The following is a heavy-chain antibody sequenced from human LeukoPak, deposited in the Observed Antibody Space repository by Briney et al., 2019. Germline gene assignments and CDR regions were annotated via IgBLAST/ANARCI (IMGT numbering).Heavy chain of an antibody. D-gene: IGHD4-17*01. CDR1: GGSISSFF. Sequence: SETLSLTCTVSGGSISSFFWSWIRQPPGKGLEWIASVHDSGNTKYNPSLKSRVTLSVDTSKNQFSLKLRSVTAADTAVYYCARVGGDYGSDIWGQGTMVTVSS. CDR3: ARVGGDYGSDI. J-gene: IGHJ3*02. V-gene: IGHV4-59*01. CDR2: VHDSGNT.